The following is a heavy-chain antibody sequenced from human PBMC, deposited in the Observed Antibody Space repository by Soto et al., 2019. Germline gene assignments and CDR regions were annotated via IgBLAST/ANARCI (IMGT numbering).Heavy chain of an antibody. V-gene: IGHV3-23*01. J-gene: IGHJ4*02. CDR2: ISGSGGSA. CDR3: AKEPYSDFWSAYYYFDY. Sequence: GGSLRLSCAASGFTFGSHAMIWVRQAPGKGLEWVSAISGSGGSAYYADSVKGRFTISRDNSINTLYLQMNSLRAEDTALYYCAKEPYSDFWSAYYYFDYWGKGTLVTVSS. CDR1: GFTFGSHA. D-gene: IGHD3-3*01.